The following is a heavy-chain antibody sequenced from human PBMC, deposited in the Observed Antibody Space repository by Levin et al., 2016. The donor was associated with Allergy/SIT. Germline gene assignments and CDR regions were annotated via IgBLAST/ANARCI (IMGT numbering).Heavy chain of an antibody. V-gene: IGHV3-33*01. J-gene: IGHJ6*02. CDR2: IWYDGSNK. CDR3: AREVRGKSGSYSSGYGMDV. Sequence: WIRQPPGKGLEWVAVIWYDGSNKYYADSVKGRFTISRDNSKNTLYLQMNSLRAEDTAVYYCAREVRGKSGSYSSGYGMDVWGQGTTVTVSS. D-gene: IGHD1-26*01.